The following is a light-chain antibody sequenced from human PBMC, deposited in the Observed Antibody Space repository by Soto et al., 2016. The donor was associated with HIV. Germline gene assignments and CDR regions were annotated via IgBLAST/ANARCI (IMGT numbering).Light chain of an antibody. CDR1: QSLLHSNGYNY. V-gene: IGKV2-28*01. CDR3: MQALQTPYT. CDR2: LGS. J-gene: IGKJ2*01. Sequence: DIVVTQSPLSLPVTPGEPASISCRSSQSLLHSNGYNYLNWYLQKPGQSPQLLIYLGSNRASGVPDKFSGSGSGTDFTLKIRRVEAEDVGIYYCMQALQTPYTFGQGRSWRSN.